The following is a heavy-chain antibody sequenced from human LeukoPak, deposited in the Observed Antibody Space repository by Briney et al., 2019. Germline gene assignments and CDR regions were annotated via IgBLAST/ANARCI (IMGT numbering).Heavy chain of an antibody. V-gene: IGHV4-30-4*01. D-gene: IGHD3-9*01. CDR2: IYYSGST. CDR1: GGSISSGDYY. CDR3: ARADYDILTGYGLLLRPFDY. Sequence: SETLSLTCTVSGGSISSGDYYWSWIRQPPGKGLEWIVYIYYSGSTYYDPSLKSRVTISVDTSKNQFSLKLSSVTAADTAVYYCARADYDILTGYGLLLRPFDYWGQGTLVTVSS. J-gene: IGHJ4*02.